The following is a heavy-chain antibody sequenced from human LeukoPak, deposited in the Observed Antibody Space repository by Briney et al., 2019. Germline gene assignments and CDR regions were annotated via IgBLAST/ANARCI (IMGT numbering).Heavy chain of an antibody. CDR1: GFTFSSYE. D-gene: IGHD3-22*01. CDR2: ISSSGTTM. V-gene: IGHV3-48*03. Sequence: PGGSLRLSCAASGFTFSSYEMNWVRQAPGKGLEWVSYISSSGTTMYHADSVKGRFTISRDNAKNSLHLQMNSLRGEDTAVYYCARGGNYYDSNGYYFGYFQHWGQGTLVTVSS. CDR3: ARGGNYYDSNGYYFGYFQH. J-gene: IGHJ1*01.